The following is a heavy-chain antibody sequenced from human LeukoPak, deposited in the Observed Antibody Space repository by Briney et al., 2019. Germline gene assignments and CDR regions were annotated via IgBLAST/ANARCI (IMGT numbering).Heavy chain of an antibody. V-gene: IGHV4-34*01. Sequence: PSETLSLTCAVYGGSFSGYYWSWIRQPPGKGLEWIGEINHSGSTNYNPSLKSRVTISVGTSKNQFSLKLSSVTAADTAVYYCARTSYRFDYWGQGTLVTVSS. J-gene: IGHJ4*02. CDR1: GGSFSGYY. CDR3: ARTSYRFDY. D-gene: IGHD1-26*01. CDR2: INHSGST.